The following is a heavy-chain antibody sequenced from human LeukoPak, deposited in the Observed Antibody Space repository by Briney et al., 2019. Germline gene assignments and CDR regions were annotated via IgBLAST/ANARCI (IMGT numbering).Heavy chain of an antibody. CDR1: GGSINGYY. D-gene: IGHD3-22*01. Sequence: SETLSLTCTVSGGSINGYYWSWIRQSPGKGLESLGYIYYTGSTNYNPSLKSRVTMSVDTSRNQFFLRLSSVTAADTAVYYCARFSEYYHSSVHYLGYWGQGTLVSVSS. CDR3: ARFSEYYHSSVHYLGY. J-gene: IGHJ4*02. CDR2: IYYTGST. V-gene: IGHV4-59*01.